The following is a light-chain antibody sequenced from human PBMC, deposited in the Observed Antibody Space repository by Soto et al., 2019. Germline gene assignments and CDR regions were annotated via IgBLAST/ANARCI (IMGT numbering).Light chain of an antibody. CDR1: QNIDIS. J-gene: IGKJ1*01. CDR2: AAS. Sequence: DVQMTQAPSTLSVSVGDRVTITGRASQNIDISLAWFQQRPGKAPKVLIYAASGLASGVPSTFSGSGSGTEFTLTISSLQPEDFATYYCQKYNSFWTFGQGTKVDIK. CDR3: QKYNSFWT. V-gene: IGKV1-5*01.